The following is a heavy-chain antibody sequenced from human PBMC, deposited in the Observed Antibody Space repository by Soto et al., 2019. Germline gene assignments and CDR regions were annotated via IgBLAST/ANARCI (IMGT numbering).Heavy chain of an antibody. J-gene: IGHJ5*02. D-gene: IGHD6-6*01. CDR3: AILIAARPGNWFDP. Sequence: SETLSLTCAVYGGSFSGYYWSWIRQPPGKGLEWIGEINHSGSTNYNPSLKSRVTISVDTSKNQFSLKLSSVTAADTAVYYCAILIAARPGNWFDPWGQGTLVTVSS. CDR2: INHSGST. CDR1: GGSFSGYY. V-gene: IGHV4-34*01.